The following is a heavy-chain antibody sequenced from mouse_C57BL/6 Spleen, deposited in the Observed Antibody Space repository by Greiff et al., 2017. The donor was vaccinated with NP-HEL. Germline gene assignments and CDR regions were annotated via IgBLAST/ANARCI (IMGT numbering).Heavy chain of an antibody. CDR3: ARRSYGYDVGYFDV. CDR1: GYTFTSYW. CDR2: IDPSDSYT. V-gene: IGHV1-69*01. D-gene: IGHD2-2*01. Sequence: QVQLQQPGAELVMPGASVKLSCKASGYTFTSYWMHWVKQRPGQGLEWIGEIDPSDSYTNYNQKFKGKSTLTVDKSSSTAYMQLSSLTSEDSAVYYCARRSYGYDVGYFDVWGTGTTVTVSS. J-gene: IGHJ1*03.